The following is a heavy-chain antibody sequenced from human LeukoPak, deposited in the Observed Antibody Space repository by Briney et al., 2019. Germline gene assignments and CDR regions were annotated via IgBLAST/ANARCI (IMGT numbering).Heavy chain of an antibody. Sequence: SETLSLTCAVYGGSFNGHSWTWVRQAPGKGLEWIGEIDYSGTTIYNPSLKSRLIISVDTSKNQFSLRLKSVTAADTAVYYCARPRGSGGNMGYWGRGNLVTVSS. CDR2: IDYSGTT. V-gene: IGHV4-34*01. J-gene: IGHJ4*02. D-gene: IGHD4-23*01. CDR1: GGSFNGHS. CDR3: ARPRGSGGNMGY.